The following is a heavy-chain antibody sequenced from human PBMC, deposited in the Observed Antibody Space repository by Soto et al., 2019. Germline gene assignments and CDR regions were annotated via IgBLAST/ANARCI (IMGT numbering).Heavy chain of an antibody. D-gene: IGHD5-12*01. CDR1: GGSISSGGYY. CDR3: ARGGDIVATTYFDY. J-gene: IGHJ4*02. V-gene: IGHV4-31*03. Sequence: SETLSLTCTVSGGSISSGGYYWSWIRQHPGKGLEWIGYIYYSGSTYYNPSLKSRVTISVDTSKNQFSLKLSSVTAADTAVYYCARGGDIVATTYFDYWGQGTLVTVSS. CDR2: IYYSGST.